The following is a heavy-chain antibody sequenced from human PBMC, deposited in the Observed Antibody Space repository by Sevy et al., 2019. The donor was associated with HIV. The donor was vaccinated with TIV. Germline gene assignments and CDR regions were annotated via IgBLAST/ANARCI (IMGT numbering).Heavy chain of an antibody. CDR2: ISGSGGST. CDR3: AKDQGDYLWGTYRY. V-gene: IGHV3-23*01. Sequence: GGSLRLSCAASGFSFSTYTMSWVRQAPGKGLEWVSGISGSGGSTYYADSVKGRFTISIDNSKNTVYLQMNSLRAEDTAVYYCAKDQGDYLWGTYRYWGQGTLVTVSS. J-gene: IGHJ1*01. CDR1: GFSFSTYT. D-gene: IGHD3-16*02.